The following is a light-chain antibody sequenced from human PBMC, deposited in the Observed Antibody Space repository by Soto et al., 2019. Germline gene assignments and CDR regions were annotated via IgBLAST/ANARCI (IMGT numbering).Light chain of an antibody. J-gene: IGLJ3*02. Sequence: QSVLTQPASVSGSPGQWITISCTGSSIDIGAYNYVSWYQQHPGKAPKLIIYEVSNRPSGVSNRFSASKSGNTASLTISGVQAEDEADYYCSSYTSIVTVFGGGTKLTVL. V-gene: IGLV2-14*01. CDR2: EVS. CDR1: SIDIGAYNY. CDR3: SSYTSIVTV.